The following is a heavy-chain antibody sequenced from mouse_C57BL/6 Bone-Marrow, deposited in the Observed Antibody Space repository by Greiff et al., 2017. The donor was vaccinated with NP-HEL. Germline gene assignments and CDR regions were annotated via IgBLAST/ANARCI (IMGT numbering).Heavy chain of an antibody. D-gene: IGHD1-1*01. CDR3: ARQGGLFGAY. CDR1: GFTFSSYG. J-gene: IGHJ3*01. V-gene: IGHV5-6*01. Sequence: EVQLQESGGDLVKPGGSLKLSCAASGFTFSSYGMSWVRQTPDKRLEWVATISSGGSYTYYPDSVKGRFTISRDNAKNTLYLQMSSLKSEDTAMYYCARQGGLFGAYWGQGTLVTVSA. CDR2: ISSGGSYT.